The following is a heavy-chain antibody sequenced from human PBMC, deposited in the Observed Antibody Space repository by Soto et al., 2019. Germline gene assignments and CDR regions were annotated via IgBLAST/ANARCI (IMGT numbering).Heavy chain of an antibody. CDR1: GFTFSSYS. J-gene: IGHJ6*02. Sequence: EVQLVESGGGLVQPGGSLRLSCAASGFTFSSYSMNWVRQAPGKGLEWVSYISSSSSTIYYADSVKGRFTISRDNAKNXLXXQMNSLRDEDTAVYYCARTRVVVTAEDYYYYGMDVWGQGTTVTVSS. D-gene: IGHD2-21*02. CDR2: ISSSSSTI. V-gene: IGHV3-48*02. CDR3: ARTRVVVTAEDYYYYGMDV.